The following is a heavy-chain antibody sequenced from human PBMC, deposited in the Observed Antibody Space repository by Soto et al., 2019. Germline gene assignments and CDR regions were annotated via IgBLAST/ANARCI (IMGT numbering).Heavy chain of an antibody. J-gene: IGHJ4*02. CDR3: AKDSSHIVGATPSDY. Sequence: EVQLLESGGGLVQPGGSLRLSCAASGFTFSSYAMSWVRQAPGKGLEWVSAISGSGGSTYYADSVKGRFTISRDNSKNTLYLQMNSLRDEDTAVYYCAKDSSHIVGATPSDYWGQGTLVTVSS. D-gene: IGHD1-26*01. V-gene: IGHV3-23*01. CDR1: GFTFSSYA. CDR2: ISGSGGST.